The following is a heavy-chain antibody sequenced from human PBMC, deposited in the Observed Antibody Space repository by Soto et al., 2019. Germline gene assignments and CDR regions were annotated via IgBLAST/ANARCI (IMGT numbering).Heavy chain of an antibody. CDR1: GGTFSNYA. CDR2: IIPIFGTT. V-gene: IGHV1-69*15. D-gene: IGHD5-12*01. J-gene: IGHJ5*02. CDR3: AKDGCREGYVGNWFDP. Sequence: QVQLVQSGAEVKKPGSSVKVSCKASGGTFSNYAITWVRQAPGQGLEWLGRIIPIFGTTDYAQKFQGRVTITAXXXTXXAYMELSSLRSDDTGVYYCAKDGCREGYVGNWFDPGGQGTLVTVSS.